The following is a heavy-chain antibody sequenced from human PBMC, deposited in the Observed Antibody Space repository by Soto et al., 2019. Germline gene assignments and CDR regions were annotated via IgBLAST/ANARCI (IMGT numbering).Heavy chain of an antibody. CDR2: IYHTGNT. J-gene: IGHJ5*02. Sequence: SETLSLTCTVSGGSISNSRYYWAWIRQPPGKGLEWIGSIYHTGNTYYNLSLRSRVTISMDTSKNQFSLKLTSVTAADTAVYYCASALYCSGGSCSFDPWGQGTLVTVSS. CDR1: GGSISNSRYY. CDR3: ASALYCSGGSCSFDP. V-gene: IGHV4-39*07. D-gene: IGHD2-15*01.